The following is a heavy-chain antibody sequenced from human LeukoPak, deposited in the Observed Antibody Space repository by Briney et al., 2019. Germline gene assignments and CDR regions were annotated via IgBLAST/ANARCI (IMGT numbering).Heavy chain of an antibody. CDR3: AREDLQPRGNWFDP. Sequence: SETLSLTCTVSGGSISSSSYYWGWIRQPPGKGLEWIGSIYYSGSTYYNPSLKSRVTISVDTSKNQFSLRLRSDDTAVYFCAREDLQPRGNWFDPWGQGTLVTVSS. V-gene: IGHV4-39*07. CDR2: IYYSGST. J-gene: IGHJ5*02. CDR1: GGSISSSSYY. D-gene: IGHD4-11*01.